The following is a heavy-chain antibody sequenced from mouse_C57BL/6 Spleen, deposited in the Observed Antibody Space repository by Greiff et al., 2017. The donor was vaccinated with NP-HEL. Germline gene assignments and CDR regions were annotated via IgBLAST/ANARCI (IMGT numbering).Heavy chain of an antibody. CDR3: ARSQLITTVEWYFDV. D-gene: IGHD1-1*01. CDR2: IYPGDGDT. Sequence: QVQLQQSGPELVKPGASVKISCKASGYAFSSSWMNWVKQRPGKGLEWIGRIYPGDGDTNYNGKFKGKATLTADKSSSTAYMQLSSLTSEDSAVYFCARSQLITTVEWYFDVWGTGTTVTVSS. CDR1: GYAFSSSW. J-gene: IGHJ1*03. V-gene: IGHV1-82*01.